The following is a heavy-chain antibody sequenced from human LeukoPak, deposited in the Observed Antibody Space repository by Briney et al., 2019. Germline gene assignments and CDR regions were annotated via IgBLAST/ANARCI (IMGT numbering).Heavy chain of an antibody. V-gene: IGHV1-2*06. CDR3: ARDSSTYYDLWSGPNSGYFDY. Sequence: ASVKVSCKASGGTFTGYYMHWVRRAPGQGLEWMGRINPNSGGTNYAQNLQGRVTMTTDTSTSTAYMELRSLRSDDTAVYYCARDSSTYYDLWSGPNSGYFDYWGQGTLVTVSS. CDR2: INPNSGGT. CDR1: GGTFTGYY. J-gene: IGHJ4*02. D-gene: IGHD3-3*01.